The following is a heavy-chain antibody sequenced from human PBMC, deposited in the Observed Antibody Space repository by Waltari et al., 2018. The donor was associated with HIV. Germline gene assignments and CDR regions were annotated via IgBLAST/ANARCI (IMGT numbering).Heavy chain of an antibody. J-gene: IGHJ4*02. D-gene: IGHD6-6*01. CDR1: GFTFSGSA. Sequence: EVQLVESGGGLVQPGGSLKLSCAASGFTFSGSAMHWVRQASGKGLEWVGRIRSKANSYATAYAASVKGRFTISRDDSKNTAYLQMNSLKTEDTAVYDCTRPSSIAARPGDYWGQGTLVTVSS. CDR2: IRSKANSYAT. CDR3: TRPSSIAARPGDY. V-gene: IGHV3-73*01.